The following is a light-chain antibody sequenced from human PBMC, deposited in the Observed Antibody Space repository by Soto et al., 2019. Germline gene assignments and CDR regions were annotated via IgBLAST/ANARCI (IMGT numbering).Light chain of an antibody. J-gene: IGKJ1*01. Sequence: AIQMTPSPTSLSASVGDRVIITCRASQDISKDLGWYQQKPGKAPKFLIYSATSTQSGVPSTFSGSGFGTDFTLTISSLQPEDFATYYCLQDHDYPRTFGQGTKVEF. CDR1: QDISKD. CDR2: SAT. CDR3: LQDHDYPRT. V-gene: IGKV1-6*01.